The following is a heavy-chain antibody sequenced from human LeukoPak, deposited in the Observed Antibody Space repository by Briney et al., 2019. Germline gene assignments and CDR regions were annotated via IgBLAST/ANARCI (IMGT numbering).Heavy chain of an antibody. CDR1: GGSFSGYY. V-gene: IGHV4-34*01. D-gene: IGHD4-17*01. CDR2: INHSGST. CDR3: ARGPYGDYRTPFGY. J-gene: IGHJ4*02. Sequence: SETLSLTCAVYGGSFSGYYWSWICQPPGKGLEWIGEINHSGSTNYNPSLKSRVTISVDTSKNQFSLKLSSVTAADTAVYYCARGPYGDYRTPFGYWGQGTLVTVSS.